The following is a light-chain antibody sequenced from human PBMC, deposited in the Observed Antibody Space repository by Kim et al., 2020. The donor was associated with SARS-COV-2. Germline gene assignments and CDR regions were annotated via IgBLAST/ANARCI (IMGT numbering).Light chain of an antibody. V-gene: IGKV1D-13*01. CDR3: QQFNNFPLT. Sequence: ASVGDRITIPCRSSQGISAALAWFQQRPGKPPSLLIYDVSTLESGVPSRFSGSGSGTDFTLTISGLQPEDCATYYCQQFNNFPLTFGGGTKVDIK. CDR2: DVS. CDR1: QGISAA. J-gene: IGKJ4*01.